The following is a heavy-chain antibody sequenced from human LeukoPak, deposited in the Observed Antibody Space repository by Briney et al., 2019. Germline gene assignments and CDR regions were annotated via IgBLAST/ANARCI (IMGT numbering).Heavy chain of an antibody. J-gene: IGHJ4*02. CDR2: INTGNGDT. CDR1: GYTFTDYA. V-gene: IGHV1-3*04. Sequence: SVKVSCKGSGYTFTDYAVHWVRQARGQGLEWMAWINTGNGDTKYSQKFQGRVTITRDTSASTAYMELSSLGSEDTAVYYCASRPGIEVAGFDYWGQGTLVTVSS. CDR3: ASRPGIEVAGFDY. D-gene: IGHD6-19*01.